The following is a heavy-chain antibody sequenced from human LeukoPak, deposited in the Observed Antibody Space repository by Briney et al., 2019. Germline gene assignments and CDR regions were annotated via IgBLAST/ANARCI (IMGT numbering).Heavy chain of an antibody. J-gene: IGHJ4*02. Sequence: ASVTVSCKASGGTFSSYAISWLRQAPGQGLEWMGRIIPIFGMANYAQKFQGRVTITADKSTSTAYMELSSLRSEDTAVYYCARGGDSSGYYPFDYWGQGTLVTVSS. CDR2: IIPIFGMA. V-gene: IGHV1-69*04. CDR1: GGTFSSYA. CDR3: ARGGDSSGYYPFDY. D-gene: IGHD3-22*01.